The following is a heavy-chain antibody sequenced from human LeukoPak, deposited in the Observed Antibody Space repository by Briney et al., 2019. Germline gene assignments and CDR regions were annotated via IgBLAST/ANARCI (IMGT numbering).Heavy chain of an antibody. Sequence: GGSLRLSCAASGFTFSSYSMNWVRQAPGKGLEWVSYISSSSTIYYADSVKGRFTISRDNAKNSLFLQMNSLRAEDTAVYYCARGDSWNSYYYYYMDVWGKGSSVTVSS. D-gene: IGHD1-7*01. CDR1: GFTFSSYS. J-gene: IGHJ6*03. CDR2: ISSSSTI. CDR3: ARGDSWNSYYYYYMDV. V-gene: IGHV3-48*04.